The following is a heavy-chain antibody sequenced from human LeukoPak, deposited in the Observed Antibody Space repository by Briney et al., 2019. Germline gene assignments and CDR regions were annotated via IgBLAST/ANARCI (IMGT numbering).Heavy chain of an antibody. J-gene: IGHJ4*02. V-gene: IGHV3-30*18. D-gene: IGHD3-16*01. Sequence: PGGSLRLSCAASGFTFSSYGMHWVRQAPVKGLEWVAVISYDGSNKYYADSVKGRFTISRDNSKNTLYLQMNSLRAEDTAVYYCAKEYVGPFDYWGQGTLVTVSS. CDR1: GFTFSSYG. CDR3: AKEYVGPFDY. CDR2: ISYDGSNK.